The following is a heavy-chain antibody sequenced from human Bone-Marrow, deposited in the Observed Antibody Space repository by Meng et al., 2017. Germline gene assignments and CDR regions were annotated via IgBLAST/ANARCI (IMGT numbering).Heavy chain of an antibody. D-gene: IGHD3-10*01. J-gene: IGHJ4*02. CDR2: ISAYNGNT. V-gene: IGHV1-18*01. CDR3: ARVGSALYYDSGSSDY. Sequence: ASVKVSCKASGYTFTSYGISWVRQAPGQGLEWMGWISAYNGNTNYAQKLQGRVTMTTDTSTSTAYMELRSLRSDDTAVYYCARVGSALYYDSGSSDYWGQRTLVTVSS. CDR1: GYTFTSYG.